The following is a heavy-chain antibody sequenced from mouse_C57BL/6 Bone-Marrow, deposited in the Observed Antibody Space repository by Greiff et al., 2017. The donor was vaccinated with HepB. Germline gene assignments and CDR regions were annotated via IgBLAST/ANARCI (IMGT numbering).Heavy chain of an antibody. D-gene: IGHD1-1*01. V-gene: IGHV1-72*01. CDR2: IDPNSGGT. CDR1: GYTFTSYW. Sequence: QVQLQQPGAELVKPGASVKLSCKASGYTFTSYWMHWVKQRPGRGLEWIGRIDPNSGGTKYNEKFKSKATLPVDKPSSTAYMQLSSLTSEDSAVYYCARGITTVVVDPWFAYWGQGTLVTVSA. J-gene: IGHJ3*01. CDR3: ARGITTVVVDPWFAY.